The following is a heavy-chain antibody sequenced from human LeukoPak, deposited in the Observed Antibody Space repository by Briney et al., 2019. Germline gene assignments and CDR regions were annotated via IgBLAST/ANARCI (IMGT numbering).Heavy chain of an antibody. D-gene: IGHD1-26*01. CDR3: ARDAVGATRYYYYYYMDA. CDR2: IIPIFGTA. J-gene: IGHJ6*03. V-gene: IGHV1-69*06. Sequence: VASVKVSCKASGGTFSSYAISWVRQAPGQGLEWMGGIIPIFGTANYAQKFQGRVTITADKSTSTAFMELSSLRSEDTAVYYCARDAVGATRYYYYYYMDAWGKGTTVTVSS. CDR1: GGTFSSYA.